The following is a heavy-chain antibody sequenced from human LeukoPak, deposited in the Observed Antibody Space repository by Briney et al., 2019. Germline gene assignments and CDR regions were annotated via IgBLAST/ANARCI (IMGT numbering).Heavy chain of an antibody. CDR3: ARVPPIAAAGLDY. CDR2: ISSSSSYI. J-gene: IGHJ4*02. V-gene: IGHV3-21*01. Sequence: GGSLRLSCVASGFTFSSYWMNWVRQAPGKGLEWVSSISSSSSYIYYADSVKGRFTISRDNAKNSLYLQMNSLRAEDTAVYYCARVPPIAAAGLDYWGQGTLVTVSS. D-gene: IGHD6-13*01. CDR1: GFTFSSYW.